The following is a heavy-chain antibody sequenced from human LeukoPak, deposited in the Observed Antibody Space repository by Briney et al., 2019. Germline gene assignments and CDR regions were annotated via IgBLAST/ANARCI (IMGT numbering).Heavy chain of an antibody. D-gene: IGHD6-6*01. J-gene: IGHJ4*02. CDR1: GFTFNYCA. Sequence: GGSLRLSCAASGFTFNYCAMTWVRQFPGKGLEWISSISGGGETIYYRSSLKGRFTVSRDNSKKTLFLQMNSLKAEDTAVYFCAREDARQPPRRSEFWGQGTLVTVSS. CDR2: ISGGGETI. V-gene: IGHV3-23*01. CDR3: AREDARQPPRRSEF.